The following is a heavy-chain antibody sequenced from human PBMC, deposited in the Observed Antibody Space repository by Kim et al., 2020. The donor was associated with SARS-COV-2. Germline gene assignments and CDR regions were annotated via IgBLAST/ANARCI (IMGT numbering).Heavy chain of an antibody. Sequence: SVKVSCKASGGTFSSYAISWVRQAPGQGLEWMGRIIPILGIANYAQKFQGRVTITADKSTSTAYMELSSLRSEDTAVYYCARGDMIVVAVFDYWGQGTLVTVSS. CDR3: ARGDMIVVAVFDY. CDR2: IIPILGIA. J-gene: IGHJ4*02. V-gene: IGHV1-69*04. CDR1: GGTFSSYA. D-gene: IGHD3-22*01.